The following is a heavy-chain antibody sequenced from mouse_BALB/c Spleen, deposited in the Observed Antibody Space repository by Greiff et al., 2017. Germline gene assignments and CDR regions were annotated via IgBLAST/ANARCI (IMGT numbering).Heavy chain of an antibody. CDR2: INPSTGYT. J-gene: IGHJ3*01. CDR1: GYTFTSYW. Sequence: QVQLQQSGAELAKPVASVKMSCKASGYTFTSYWMHWVKQRPGQGLEWIGYINPSTGYTEYNQKFKDKATLTADKSSSTAYMQLSSLTSEDSAVYYCARVYGNYGFAYWGQGTLVTVSA. D-gene: IGHD2-1*01. CDR3: ARVYGNYGFAY. V-gene: IGHV1-7*01.